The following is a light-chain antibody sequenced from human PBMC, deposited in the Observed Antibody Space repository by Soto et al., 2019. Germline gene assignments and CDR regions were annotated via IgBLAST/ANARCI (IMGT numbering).Light chain of an antibody. CDR1: RANIGAGYQ. J-gene: IGLJ7*01. Sequence: QSVLTQPPSVSGAPGQRVTISCTGSRANIGAGYQVHWYQQLAETAPKLLIYGDTYRPSGVPDRFSGSKSGTSASLAITGLQPEDEANYYCQSYDTSLRAGVFGGGTQLTVL. V-gene: IGLV1-40*01. CDR2: GDT. CDR3: QSYDTSLRAGV.